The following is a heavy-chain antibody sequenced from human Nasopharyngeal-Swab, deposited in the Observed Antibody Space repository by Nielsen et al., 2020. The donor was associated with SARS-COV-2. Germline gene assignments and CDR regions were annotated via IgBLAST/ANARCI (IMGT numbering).Heavy chain of an antibody. CDR3: AKDWGLWLRTYYFDY. Sequence: GGSLRLSCAASGFTFSSYGMHWVRQAPGKGLEWVAVISYDGSNKYYADSVKGRFTISRDNSKNTLYLQMNSLRAEDTAVYYCAKDWGLWLRTYYFDYWGQGTLVTVSS. CDR1: GFTFSSYG. J-gene: IGHJ4*02. CDR2: ISYDGSNK. D-gene: IGHD5-18*01. V-gene: IGHV3-30*18.